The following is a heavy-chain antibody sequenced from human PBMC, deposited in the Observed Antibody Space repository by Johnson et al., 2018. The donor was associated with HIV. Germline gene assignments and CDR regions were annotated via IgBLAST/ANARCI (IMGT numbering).Heavy chain of an antibody. CDR3: TGSSSDAFDI. J-gene: IGHJ3*02. CDR1: GFIFSDYA. CDR2: IRYDGNNN. V-gene: IGHV3-30*02. Sequence: QVQLVESGGGLVQPGGSLRLSCAASGFIFSDYAMHWVRQAPGKGLEWVAFIRYDGNNNSYADSVKGRFTISSDDSKNTLYLQMNSLKTEDTAVYYCTGSSSDAFDIWGQGTMVTVSS. D-gene: IGHD6-13*01.